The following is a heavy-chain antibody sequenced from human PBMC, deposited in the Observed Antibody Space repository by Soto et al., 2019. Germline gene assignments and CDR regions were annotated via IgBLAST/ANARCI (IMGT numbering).Heavy chain of an antibody. CDR1: GFIFSNFD. CDR3: VRGLPGGFDP. D-gene: IGHD3-10*01. V-gene: IGHV3-13*01. CDR2: IGFAGDT. Sequence: GGSLRLSCRASGFIFSNFDMHWVLQTTEKGLEWVSGIGFAGDTNYSGSVKGRFTISRENAKNSLFLQMNSLRVGDTAVYYCVRGLPGGFDPWGQGTLVIVS. J-gene: IGHJ5*02.